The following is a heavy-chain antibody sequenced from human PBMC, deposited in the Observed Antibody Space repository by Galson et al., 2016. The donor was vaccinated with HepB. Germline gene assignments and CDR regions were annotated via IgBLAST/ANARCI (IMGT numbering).Heavy chain of an antibody. V-gene: IGHV4-30-2*03. J-gene: IGHJ6*04. CDR3: ARLKSGYHHGLDV. CDR1: GFSLSTSGVA. Sequence: LVKPTQTLTLTCTFSGFSLSTSGVAVGWIRQPPGKGLEWLTSTYYTGSTSYDPSLRSRITISVDTSNNQFSLKLSSVTAADTAVYYCARLKSGYHHGLDVWGKGTTVIVSS. D-gene: IGHD3-3*01. CDR2: TYYTGST.